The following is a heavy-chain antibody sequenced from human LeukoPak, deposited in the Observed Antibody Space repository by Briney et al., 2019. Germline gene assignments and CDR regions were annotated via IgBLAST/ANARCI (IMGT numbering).Heavy chain of an antibody. Sequence: ASVKVSCKASGYTFTDYYMHWVRQAPGQGFEWMGWINPDSGGTNYAQKFQGRVTITADKSTSTAYMELSSLRSEDTAVYYCASLAPLGYCSSTSCQPQPRFDYWGQGTLVTVSS. CDR1: GYTFTDYY. CDR2: INPDSGGT. V-gene: IGHV1-2*02. J-gene: IGHJ4*02. D-gene: IGHD2-2*01. CDR3: ASLAPLGYCSSTSCQPQPRFDY.